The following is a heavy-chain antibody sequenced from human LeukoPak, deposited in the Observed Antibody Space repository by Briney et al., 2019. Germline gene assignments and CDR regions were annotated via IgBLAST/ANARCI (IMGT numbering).Heavy chain of an antibody. J-gene: IGHJ4*02. V-gene: IGHV4-34*01. CDR2: INHSGST. D-gene: IGHD3-3*01. CDR1: GGSFSGYY. CDR3: ARGLRFLESPFDY. Sequence: SETLSLTCAVYGGSFSGYYWSWIRQPPGKGLEWIGEINHSGSTNYNPSLKSRVTISVDTSKNQFSLKLSSVTAADTAVYYCARGLRFLESPFDYWGQGTLVTVSS.